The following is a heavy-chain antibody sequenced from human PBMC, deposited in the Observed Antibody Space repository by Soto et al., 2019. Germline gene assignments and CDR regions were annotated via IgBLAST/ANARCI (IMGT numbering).Heavy chain of an antibody. CDR3: ARGDCISTSCYAGILDD. CDR1: GFTFSSYA. V-gene: IGHV3-64*01. Sequence: EVQLVESGGGLVQPGGSLRLSCAASGFTFSSYAMYWVRQAPGKGLEYVSAISSNGGSTYYANSVKGRFTISRDNSKNTLYLQMASLRAKEMAVYSCARGDCISTSCYAGILDDWGQGTLVTVSS. CDR2: ISSNGGST. D-gene: IGHD2-2*01. J-gene: IGHJ4*02.